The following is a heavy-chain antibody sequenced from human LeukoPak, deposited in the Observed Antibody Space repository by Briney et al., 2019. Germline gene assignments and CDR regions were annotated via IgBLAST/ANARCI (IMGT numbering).Heavy chain of an antibody. CDR1: GFTFSSYE. CDR2: ISSSSSYI. V-gene: IGHV3-21*01. J-gene: IGHJ4*02. Sequence: PGRSLRLSCAASGFTFSSYEMNWVRQAPGKGLEWVSSISSSSSYIYYADSVKGRFTISRDNAKNSLYLQMNSLRAEDTAVYYCARGRERYFDWGYYRGQGTLVTVSS. D-gene: IGHD3-9*01. CDR3: ARGRERYFDWGYY.